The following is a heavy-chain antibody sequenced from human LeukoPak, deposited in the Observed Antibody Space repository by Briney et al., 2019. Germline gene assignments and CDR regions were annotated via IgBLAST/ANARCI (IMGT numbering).Heavy chain of an antibody. CDR2: ISYDGSNK. Sequence: GGSLRLSCAASGFTFGSYAMHWVRQAPGKGLEWVAVISYDGSNKYYADSVKGRFTISRDNSKNTLYLQMNSLRAEDTAVYYCARGTQLLWFGTHHPEDYWGQGTLVTVSS. V-gene: IGHV3-30-3*01. CDR1: GFTFGSYA. D-gene: IGHD3-10*01. J-gene: IGHJ4*02. CDR3: ARGTQLLWFGTHHPEDY.